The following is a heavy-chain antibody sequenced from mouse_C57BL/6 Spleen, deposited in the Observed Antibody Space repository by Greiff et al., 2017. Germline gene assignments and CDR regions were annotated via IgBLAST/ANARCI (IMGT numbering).Heavy chain of an antibody. J-gene: IGHJ4*01. Sequence: ESGPGLVKPSQSLSLTCSVTGYSITSGYYWNWIRQFPGNKLEWMGYISYDGSNNYNPSLKNRISFTRDTSKNQFFLKLNSVTTEDSAAYYCAREIYYDYNYAMDYWGQGTSVTVSS. D-gene: IGHD2-4*01. CDR2: ISYDGSN. CDR3: AREIYYDYNYAMDY. CDR1: GYSITSGYY. V-gene: IGHV3-6*01.